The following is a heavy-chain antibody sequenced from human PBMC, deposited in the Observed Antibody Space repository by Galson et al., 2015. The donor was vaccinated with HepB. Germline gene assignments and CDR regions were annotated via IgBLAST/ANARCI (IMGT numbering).Heavy chain of an antibody. CDR1: GYIFTSYG. CDR2: ISAYNGNT. J-gene: IGHJ4*02. V-gene: IGHV1-18*01. Sequence: SVKVSCKASGYIFTSYGISWVRQAPGQGLEWMGWISAYNGNTYYAQNLQGRVTMTTDTSTSTAYMELRSLRSDDTAVYYCARDLWGKGGDRAGGYWGQGTLVTVSS. CDR3: ARDLWGKGGDRAGGY. D-gene: IGHD1-26*01.